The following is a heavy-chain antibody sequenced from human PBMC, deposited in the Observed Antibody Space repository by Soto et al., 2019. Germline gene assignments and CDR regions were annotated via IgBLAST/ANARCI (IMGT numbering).Heavy chain of an antibody. D-gene: IGHD2-8*01. J-gene: IGHJ6*02. V-gene: IGHV3-23*01. CDR3: AKGIVLMVYAIGDYYYYGMDV. CDR1: GFTFSSYA. CDR2: ISGSGGST. Sequence: GGSLRLSCAASGFTFSSYAMSWVRQAPGKGLEWVSAISGSGGSTYYADSVKGRFTISRDNSKNTLYLQMNSLRAEDTAVYYCAKGIVLMVYAIGDYYYYGMDVRGQGTTVPVSS.